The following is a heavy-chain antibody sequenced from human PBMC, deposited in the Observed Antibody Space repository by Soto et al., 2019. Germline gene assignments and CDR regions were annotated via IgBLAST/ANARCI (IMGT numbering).Heavy chain of an antibody. D-gene: IGHD3-10*01. CDR1: GGSFRNYY. Sequence: PSETLSLTCGVYGGSFRNYYWIWVRQPPGKGLEWIGEVNHSGEATYNPSLQSRITISLDTSNNQFSLKMTSVTAADTAMYFCTREERFPRYWFDPWGQGTQVTVYS. CDR3: TREERFPRYWFDP. J-gene: IGHJ5*02. V-gene: IGHV4-34*01. CDR2: VNHSGEA.